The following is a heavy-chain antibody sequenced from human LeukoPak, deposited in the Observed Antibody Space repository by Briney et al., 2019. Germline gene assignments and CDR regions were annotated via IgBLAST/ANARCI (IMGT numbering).Heavy chain of an antibody. CDR1: GGSISSYY. J-gene: IGHJ4*02. CDR2: IYTSGST. V-gene: IGHV4-4*07. D-gene: IGHD1-20*01. Sequence: SETLSLTCTVSGGSISSYYWSWIRQPAGKGLEWIGRIYTSGSTNYNPSLKSRVTLSVDTSKNQFSLKLSSVTAEDTAVYYCARVIKTEYNWNGPYFDYWGQGTLVTVSS. CDR3: ARVIKTEYNWNGPYFDY.